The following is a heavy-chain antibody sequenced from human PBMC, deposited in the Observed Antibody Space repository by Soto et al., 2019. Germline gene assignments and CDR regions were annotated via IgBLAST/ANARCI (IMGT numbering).Heavy chain of an antibody. CDR1: GFTFSSYA. J-gene: IGHJ4*02. CDR3: AKADIVVLPAAFVSFDY. D-gene: IGHD2-2*01. CDR2: ISGSGGST. Sequence: EVQLLESGGGLVQPGGSLRLSCAASGFTFSSYAMSWVRQAPGKGLEWVSAISGSGGSTYYADSVKGRFTISRDNSKNTLYLQMTSLRAEDTAVYYCAKADIVVLPAAFVSFDYWGQGTLVTVSS. V-gene: IGHV3-23*01.